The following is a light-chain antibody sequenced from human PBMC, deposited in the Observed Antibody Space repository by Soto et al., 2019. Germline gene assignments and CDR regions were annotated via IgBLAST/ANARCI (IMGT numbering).Light chain of an antibody. V-gene: IGKV3-20*01. Sequence: EIVLTQSPGTLSLSPGERANLSCRASQSVSSSYLAWYQQKPGQAPRLLIYGASSRATGIPDRFSGSGSGTDFTLTISRLEPEDFAVYFCQQYGNSQTFGQGTKV. J-gene: IGKJ1*01. CDR3: QQYGNSQT. CDR1: QSVSSSY. CDR2: GAS.